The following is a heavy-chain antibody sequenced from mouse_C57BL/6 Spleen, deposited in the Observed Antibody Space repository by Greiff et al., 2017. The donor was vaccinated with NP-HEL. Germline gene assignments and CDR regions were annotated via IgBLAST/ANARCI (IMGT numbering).Heavy chain of an antibody. CDR3: APLAPYYGYDDWYFDV. J-gene: IGHJ1*03. Sequence: VQLQQSGPELVKPGASVKISCKASGYSFTSYYIHWVKQRPGQGLEWIGWIYPGSGNTKYNEKFKGKATLTADTSSSTAYMQLSSLTSEDSAVYYGAPLAPYYGYDDWYFDVWGTGTTVTVSS. V-gene: IGHV1-66*01. D-gene: IGHD2-2*01. CDR2: IYPGSGNT. CDR1: GYSFTSYY.